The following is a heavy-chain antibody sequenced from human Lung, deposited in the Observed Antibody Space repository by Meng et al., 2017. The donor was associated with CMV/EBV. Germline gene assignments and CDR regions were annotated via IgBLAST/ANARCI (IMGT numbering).Heavy chain of an antibody. CDR3: AIVLCQLVASYGMDV. V-gene: IGHV1-46*01. CDR1: GYTFTNYY. D-gene: IGHD6-13*01. J-gene: IGHJ6*02. Sequence: ASVKVSXKASGYTFTNYYMHWVRQAPGQGLEWMGVINPSGGSTSYAQKFQGRLTMTRDTSTSAVYMELSSLKSEDTAMYYCAIVLCQLVASYGMDVWGQGNXV. CDR2: INPSGGST.